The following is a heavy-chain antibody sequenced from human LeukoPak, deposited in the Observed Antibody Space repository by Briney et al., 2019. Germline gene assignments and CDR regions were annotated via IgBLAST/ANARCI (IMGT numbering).Heavy chain of an antibody. CDR3: ARDVSSSSDY. CDR2: INADNGDT. Sequence: ASAKVSCKASGYSFTSYAMHWVRQASGQGLEWMGWINADNGDTKYSQKFQGRVTITRDTSASTAYMEVSSLRSEDTAVYYCARDVSSSSDYWGQGTLVTVSS. V-gene: IGHV1-3*01. D-gene: IGHD6-6*01. J-gene: IGHJ4*02. CDR1: GYSFTSYA.